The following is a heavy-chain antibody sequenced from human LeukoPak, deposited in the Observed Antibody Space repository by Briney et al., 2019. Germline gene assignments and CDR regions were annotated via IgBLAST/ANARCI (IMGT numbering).Heavy chain of an antibody. CDR1: GFTVSSNY. D-gene: IGHD4-17*01. CDR2: IYSGGST. V-gene: IGHV3-53*01. CDR3: ARDTDTVTTILDY. Sequence: GGSLRLSCAAPGFTVSSNYMSWVRQAPGKGLEWVSVIYSGGSTYYADSVKGRFTISRDNAKNTLYLQMNSLRAEDTAVYYCARDTDTVTTILDYWGQGTLVTVSS. J-gene: IGHJ4*02.